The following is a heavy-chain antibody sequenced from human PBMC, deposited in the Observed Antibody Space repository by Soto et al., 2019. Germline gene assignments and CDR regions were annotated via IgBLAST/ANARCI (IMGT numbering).Heavy chain of an antibody. Sequence: VQLVQSGVEVKKPGASVKVSCKASGYTFTSYGISWVRQAPGQGLEWMGWFSAYNGNTKYAQKLQGRVTMTTDTPTSTAYMELRSLRSDDTAVYYCARGVPTGMVQRYYFDYWGQGTLVTVSS. CDR1: GYTFTSYG. CDR2: FSAYNGNT. CDR3: ARGVPTGMVQRYYFDY. V-gene: IGHV1-18*01. J-gene: IGHJ4*02. D-gene: IGHD2-2*01.